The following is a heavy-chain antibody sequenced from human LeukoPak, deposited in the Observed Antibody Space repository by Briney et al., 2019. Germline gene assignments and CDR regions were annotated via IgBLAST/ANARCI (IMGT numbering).Heavy chain of an antibody. CDR3: ARGQLWFGELLSSRTYYFDY. D-gene: IGHD3-10*01. Sequence: SETLSLTCGVYGGSFSGYYWSWIRQPPGKGLEWIGEINHSGSTKYNPSLKSRVTISVDTSKHQFSLKLTSVTAADTAVHYCARGQLWFGELLSSRTYYFDYWGQGTLVTVSS. CDR2: INHSGST. V-gene: IGHV4-34*01. CDR1: GGSFSGYY. J-gene: IGHJ4*02.